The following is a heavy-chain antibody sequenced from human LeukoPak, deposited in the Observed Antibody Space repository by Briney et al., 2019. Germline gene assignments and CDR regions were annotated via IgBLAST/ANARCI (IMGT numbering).Heavy chain of an antibody. CDR2: INHSGST. CDR3: ARRANDP. CDR1: GGSFSGYY. V-gene: IGHV4-34*01. J-gene: IGHJ5*02. Sequence: KPSETLSLTCAVYGGSFSGYYWSWIRQPPGKGLEWIGEINHSGSTNYNPSLKSRVTISVDTSKNQFSLKLSSVTAADTAVYYCARRANDPWGQGTLVTVSS.